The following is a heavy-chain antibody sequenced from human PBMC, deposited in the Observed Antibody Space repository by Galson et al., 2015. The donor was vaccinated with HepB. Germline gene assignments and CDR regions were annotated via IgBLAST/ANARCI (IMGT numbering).Heavy chain of an antibody. CDR1: GGSISSGSYY. D-gene: IGHD3-22*01. V-gene: IGHV4-61*02. Sequence: QVQLQESGPGLVKPSQTPSLTCTVSGGSISSGSYYWSWIRQPAGKGLEWIGRIYTSGSTNYNPSLKSRVTISVDTSENQFSPKLSSVTAADTAVYYCALYYYDSSGYYYVDYWGQGTLVTVSS. CDR3: ALYYYDSSGYYYVDY. CDR2: IYTSGST. J-gene: IGHJ4*02.